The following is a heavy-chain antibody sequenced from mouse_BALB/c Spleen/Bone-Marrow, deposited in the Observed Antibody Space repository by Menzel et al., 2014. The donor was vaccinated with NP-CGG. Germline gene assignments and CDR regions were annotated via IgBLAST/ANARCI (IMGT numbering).Heavy chain of an antibody. CDR2: NKTYDGDE. V-gene: IGHV1S137*01. CDR3: ARGYSNNYVMEC. J-gene: IGHJ4*01. D-gene: IGHD2-5*01. Sequence: QAQHQQSGAELVRPGVSVKISCKNAGQKRREKERKRVKQRQEERTEWSGENKTYDGDESYNQKFKGKATIAVDKTSRTVYVELARLTAEDSAIYYCARGYSNNYVMECWGQRSSFTVSS. CDR1: GQKRREKE.